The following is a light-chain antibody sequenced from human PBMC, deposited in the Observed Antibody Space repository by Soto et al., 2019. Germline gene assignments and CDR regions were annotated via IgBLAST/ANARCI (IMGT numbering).Light chain of an antibody. CDR2: GAS. CDR1: QSVSSN. V-gene: IGKV3-15*01. J-gene: IGKJ2*01. CDR3: QQYINWPYT. Sequence: EIVMTQSPATLSVSPGERATLSCRARQSVSSNLAWYQQKPGQAPRLLIYGASTRATGFPDRFSGSGSGTEFTLTISSLQSEDFAVYYCQQYINWPYTFGQGTKLEI.